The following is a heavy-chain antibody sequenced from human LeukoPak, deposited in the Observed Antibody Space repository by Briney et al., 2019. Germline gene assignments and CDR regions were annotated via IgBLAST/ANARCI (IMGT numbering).Heavy chain of an antibody. J-gene: IGHJ5*02. CDR3: AKGKAYDNLDWCDP. V-gene: IGHV3-23*01. CDR1: GFTFSTFA. Sequence: PVRSLSLSCAASGFTFSTFAMTSVRQSPGHGLKSGSSIIGTVVGAFSAASLKARFTISRDNSNNTLYPQMNSLLAPDPTVYYFAKGKAYDNLDWCDPWGQGTLVTVSS. CDR2: IIGTVVGA. D-gene: IGHD3-9*01.